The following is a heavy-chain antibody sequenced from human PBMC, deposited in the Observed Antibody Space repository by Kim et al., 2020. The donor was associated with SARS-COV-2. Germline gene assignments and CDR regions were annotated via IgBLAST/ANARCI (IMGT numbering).Heavy chain of an antibody. J-gene: IGHJ4*02. CDR2: ISGSSTTI. D-gene: IGHD6-13*01. CDR3: ARDNDYGTTWYDHFDS. CDR1: GFTFSSYT. Sequence: GGSLRLSCAASGFTFSSYTMNWVRQAPGKGLEWVSYISGSSTTIYYADSVKGRFTISRDNAKNSLYLQMNSLTDEDTAVYYCARDNDYGTTWYDHFDSWGQGTLVTVSS. V-gene: IGHV3-48*02.